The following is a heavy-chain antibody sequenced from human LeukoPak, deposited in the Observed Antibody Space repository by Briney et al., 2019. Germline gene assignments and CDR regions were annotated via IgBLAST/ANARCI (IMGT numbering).Heavy chain of an antibody. CDR2: ISGSGGST. CDR3: AKRRSSWYYFDY. J-gene: IGHJ4*02. V-gene: IGHV3-23*01. Sequence: GSLRLSCAASGFTFSSYAMSWVRQAPGEGLEWVSAISGSGGSTYYADSVKGRFTISRDNSKNTLYLQMNSLRAEDTAVYYCAKRRSSWYYFDYWGQGILVTVSS. CDR1: GFTFSSYA. D-gene: IGHD6-13*01.